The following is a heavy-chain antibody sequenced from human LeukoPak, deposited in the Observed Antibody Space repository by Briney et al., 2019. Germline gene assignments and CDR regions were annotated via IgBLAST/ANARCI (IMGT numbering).Heavy chain of an antibody. CDR3: ARLEGPPYYFDY. D-gene: IGHD5-24*01. CDR1: GFTFGDYA. Sequence: PGGSLRLSCTTSGFTFGDYAMSWVRQAPGKGPEGVGFGRRKGYGGTTEHAASLKARFTISRDDSKKVAYLQMDSLTTEDTAVYYCARLEGPPYYFDYWGQGTLVTVSS. V-gene: IGHV3-49*04. J-gene: IGHJ4*02. CDR2: GRRKGYGGTT.